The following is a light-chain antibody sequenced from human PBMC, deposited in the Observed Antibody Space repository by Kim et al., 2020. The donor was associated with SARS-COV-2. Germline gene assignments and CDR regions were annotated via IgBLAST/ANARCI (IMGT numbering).Light chain of an antibody. Sequence: QSVSIYCTGNSSDVGGYNYVSWYQQNPGKAPKLMIYDVFKRPSGVPDRLSGSKSGNTASLTVSWLQAEDEAEYYCFSYAGSNNWGVFGGGTKLTVL. CDR2: DVF. V-gene: IGLV2-8*01. CDR3: FSYAGSNNWGV. J-gene: IGLJ3*02. CDR1: SSDVGGYNY.